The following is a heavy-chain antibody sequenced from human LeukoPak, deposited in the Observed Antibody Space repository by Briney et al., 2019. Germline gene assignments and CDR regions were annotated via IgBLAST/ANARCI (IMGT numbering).Heavy chain of an antibody. J-gene: IGHJ6*03. V-gene: IGHV3-30-3*01. D-gene: IGHD2-21*02. CDR2: ISYDGSNK. Sequence: GRSLRLSCAASGFTFSSYAMHWVRQAPGKGLEWVAVISYDGSNKYYADSVKGRFTISRDNSKNTLYLQMNSLRAEDTAVYYCARDGLLTFNYYMDVWGKGTTVTVSS. CDR3: ARDGLLTFNYYMDV. CDR1: GFTFSSYA.